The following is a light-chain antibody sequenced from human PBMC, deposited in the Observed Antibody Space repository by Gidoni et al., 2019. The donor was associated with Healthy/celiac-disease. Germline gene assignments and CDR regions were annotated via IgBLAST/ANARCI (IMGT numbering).Light chain of an antibody. J-gene: IGLJ2*01. Sequence: QSVLTQPPSLSGAPGQRVTISCTGSSSNIGAGYDVHWYQQLPGTAPKLLIYGNSNRPSGVPDRFSGSKSGTSASLAITGLQAEDEADYYCQSYDSSLSGRGVVFGGGTKLTVL. CDR2: GNS. V-gene: IGLV1-40*01. CDR3: QSYDSSLSGRGVV. CDR1: SSNIGAGYD.